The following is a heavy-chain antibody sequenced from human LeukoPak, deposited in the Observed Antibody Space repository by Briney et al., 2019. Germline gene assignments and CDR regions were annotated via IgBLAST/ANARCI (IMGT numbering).Heavy chain of an antibody. CDR1: VFTFSNAW. V-gene: IGHV3-15*01. CDR2: IKSKTDGGTT. J-gene: IGHJ4*02. CDR3: TTDFTGGGSCGFDY. Sequence: GGSLRLSCAASVFTFSNAWMSWVRQAPGRGVEWGGRIKSKTDGGTTDYAAPVKGRFTISSDDSKNTLYLQMNSLKTEDTAVYYCTTDFTGGGSCGFDYWGQGTLVTVSS. D-gene: IGHD2-15*01.